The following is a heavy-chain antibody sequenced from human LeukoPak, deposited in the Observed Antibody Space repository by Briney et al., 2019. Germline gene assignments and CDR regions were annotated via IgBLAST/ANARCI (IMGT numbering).Heavy chain of an antibody. D-gene: IGHD3-16*02. J-gene: IGHJ4*02. V-gene: IGHV4-59*01. CDR1: GGSLSSYY. Sequence: SETLSLTCTVSGGSLSSYYWSWIRQPPGKGLEWSGYIYYIVSTNYNPSLKSRDTKSVHTCKNQFSLKLSSVTAADTAVYYCARGCPGGWGSYRFDYWGQGTLVTVSS. CDR3: ARGCPGGWGSYRFDY. CDR2: IYYIVST.